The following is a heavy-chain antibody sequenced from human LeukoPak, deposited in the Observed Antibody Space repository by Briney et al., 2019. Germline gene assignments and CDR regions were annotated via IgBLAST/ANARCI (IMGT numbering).Heavy chain of an antibody. CDR3: ARAYSGYSFDY. J-gene: IGHJ4*02. D-gene: IGHD5-18*01. CDR1: GFTFSSYW. V-gene: IGHV3-74*01. CDR2: INSDGSST. Sequence: GGSLRLSCAASGFTFSSYWMHWVRQAPGKGLVWVSRINSDGSSTSYADSVKGRFTISRDNAKNTLYPQMNSLRAEDTAVYYCARAYSGYSFDYWGQGTLVTVSS.